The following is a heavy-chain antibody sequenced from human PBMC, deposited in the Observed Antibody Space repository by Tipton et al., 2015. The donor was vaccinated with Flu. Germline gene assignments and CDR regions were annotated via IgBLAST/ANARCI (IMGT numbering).Heavy chain of an antibody. D-gene: IGHD1-26*01. CDR1: GYSISSGYY. J-gene: IGHJ4*02. Sequence: TLSLTCAVSGYSISSGYYWGWIRQPPGKGLEWIGSIYHSGSTYYNPSLKSRVTISVDTSKNQFSPKLSSVTAADTAVYYCARQLSVGATSGFDYWGQGTLVTVSS. V-gene: IGHV4-38-2*01. CDR3: ARQLSVGATSGFDY. CDR2: IYHSGST.